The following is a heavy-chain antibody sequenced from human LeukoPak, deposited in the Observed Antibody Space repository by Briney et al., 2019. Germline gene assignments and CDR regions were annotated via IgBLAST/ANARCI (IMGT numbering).Heavy chain of an antibody. CDR2: ISWNSGSI. J-gene: IGHJ4*02. Sequence: TGGSLRLSCAASGFIVSNMYMSWVRQAPGKGLEWVSGISWNSGSIGYADSVKGRFTISRDNAKNSLYLQMNSLRAEDTALYYCARGGRLRLGELSYNYFDYWGQGILVTVSS. CDR1: GFIVSNMY. CDR3: ARGGRLRLGELSYNYFDY. V-gene: IGHV3-20*04. D-gene: IGHD3-16*02.